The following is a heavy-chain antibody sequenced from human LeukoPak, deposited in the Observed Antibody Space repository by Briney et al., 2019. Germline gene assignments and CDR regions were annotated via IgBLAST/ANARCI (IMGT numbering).Heavy chain of an antibody. CDR1: GFTFSSCG. CDR2: IHYDGSNQ. J-gene: IGHJ4*02. V-gene: IGHV3-30*02. CDR3: ARVGYSGWNLEY. D-gene: IGHD5-12*01. Sequence: GGSLRLFCAASGFTFSSCGMHWARQAPGKGLEWVAFIHYDGSNQYYADSVKGRFTISRDDAKNSLYVQMNSLRDEDTAVYYCARVGYSGWNLEYWGQGTLVTVSS.